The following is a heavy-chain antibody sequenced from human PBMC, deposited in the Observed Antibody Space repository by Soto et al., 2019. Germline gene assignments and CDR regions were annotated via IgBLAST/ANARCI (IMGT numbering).Heavy chain of an antibody. J-gene: IGHJ6*02. D-gene: IGHD6-19*01. Sequence: GASVKVSCKVSGYTLTELSMHWARQAPGKGLEWMGGFDPEDGETIYAQKFQGRVTMTEDTSTDTAYMELSSLRSEDTAVYYCATVIAVAGTYYYYYYGMDVWGQGTTVTVSS. CDR3: ATVIAVAGTYYYYYYGMDV. V-gene: IGHV1-24*01. CDR2: FDPEDGET. CDR1: GYTLTELS.